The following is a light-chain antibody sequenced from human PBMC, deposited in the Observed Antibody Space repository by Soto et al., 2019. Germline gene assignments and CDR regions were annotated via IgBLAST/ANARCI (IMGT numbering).Light chain of an antibody. J-gene: IGKJ1*01. CDR1: QTISTW. CDR2: DAS. V-gene: IGKV1-5*01. Sequence: DIPVTQSPPTLSASVGDRVTITCRASQTISTWMAWYQQKPGKAPKLLVYDASTLQSGVASRFSGSGSGTEFTLIISGLQTDDSATYYCQQYTNTNNPWMFGQGTKVEI. CDR3: QQYTNTNNPWM.